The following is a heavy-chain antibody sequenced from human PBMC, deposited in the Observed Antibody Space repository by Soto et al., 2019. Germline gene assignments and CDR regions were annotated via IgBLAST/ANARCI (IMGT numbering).Heavy chain of an antibody. CDR2: ISYDGSNK. CDR1: GFTFINYA. V-gene: IGHV3-30-3*01. Sequence: PGGSLRLSCAASGFTFINYAMHWVRQAPGKGLEWVAVISYDGSNKYYADSVKGRFTISRDNPKNTMYLQMNSLSAEDTAVYHCARDQVKGTMTILWGQGTLVTVSS. CDR3: ARDQVKGTMTIL. D-gene: IGHD4-17*01. J-gene: IGHJ4*02.